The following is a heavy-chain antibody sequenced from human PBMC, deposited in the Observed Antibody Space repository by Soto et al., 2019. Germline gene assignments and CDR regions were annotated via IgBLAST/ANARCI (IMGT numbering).Heavy chain of an antibody. CDR3: ATDLGRVTAIQDYYGMDV. CDR1: GGTFSSYA. Sequence: SVKVSCKASGGTFSSYAISWVRQAPGQGLEWMGGIIPIFGTANYAQKFQGRVTITADESTSTAYMELSSLRSEDTAVYYCATDLGRVTAIQDYYGMDVWGQGTTVTVSS. V-gene: IGHV1-69*13. J-gene: IGHJ6*02. CDR2: IIPIFGTA. D-gene: IGHD2-21*02.